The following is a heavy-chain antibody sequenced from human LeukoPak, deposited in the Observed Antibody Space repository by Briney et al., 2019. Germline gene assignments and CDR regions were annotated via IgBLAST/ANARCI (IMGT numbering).Heavy chain of an antibody. D-gene: IGHD3-22*01. J-gene: IGHJ4*02. CDR2: ISYSGTT. CDR3: ARDLTVDRLADY. Sequence: PSETLSLTCTVSGGSISSRPYYWGWVRQPPGEGLEWIGTISYSGTTYYSPSLKSRVTISLDTSKNQFSLKLSSVTAADTAIYYCARDLTVDRLADYWGQGTLVTVSS. V-gene: IGHV4-39*07. CDR1: GGSISSRPYY.